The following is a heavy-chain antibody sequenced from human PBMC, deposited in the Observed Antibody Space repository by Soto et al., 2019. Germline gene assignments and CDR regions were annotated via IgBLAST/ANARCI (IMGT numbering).Heavy chain of an antibody. J-gene: IGHJ5*02. V-gene: IGHV4-39*01. D-gene: IGHD3-9*01. Sequence: PSETLSLTCTVSGGSISSSSYYWGWIRQPPGKGPEWIGSIYYSGSTYYPPSLKSRVTISVDPSKNQFSLKLSSVTAADTAVYYCASEGEDILTGYEPWGQGTLDNVSS. CDR1: GGSISSSSYY. CDR3: ASEGEDILTGYEP. CDR2: IYYSGST.